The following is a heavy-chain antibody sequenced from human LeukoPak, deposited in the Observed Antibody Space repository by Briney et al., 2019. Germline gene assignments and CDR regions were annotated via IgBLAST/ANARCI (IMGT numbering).Heavy chain of an antibody. Sequence: GGSLRLLCAASGLTFRNYAMNWARQAPGEGLEWVSDVRGGGASTYYADSVKGRFTISRDHSKNTLYLQMNCLRTEDTAVCYCAKGHSNGYYYTPCDYWGQGTLVTVST. CDR1: GLTFRNYA. D-gene: IGHD3-22*01. CDR3: AKGHSNGYYYTPCDY. CDR2: VRGGGAST. V-gene: IGHV3-23*01. J-gene: IGHJ4*02.